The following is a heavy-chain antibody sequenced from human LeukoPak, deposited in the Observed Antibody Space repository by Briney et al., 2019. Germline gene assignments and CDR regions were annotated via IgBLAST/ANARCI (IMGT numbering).Heavy chain of an antibody. D-gene: IGHD3-3*01. J-gene: IGHJ4*02. CDR3: ARGITIFGVVSEYYFDY. V-gene: IGHV4-59*01. Sequence: SETLSLTCTVSGGSISSYYWSWIRQPPGKGLDWIGYIYYSGSTNYNPSLKSRVTISVDTSKNQFSLKLSSVTAADTAVYYCARGITIFGVVSEYYFDYWGQGTLVTVSS. CDR1: GGSISSYY. CDR2: IYYSGST.